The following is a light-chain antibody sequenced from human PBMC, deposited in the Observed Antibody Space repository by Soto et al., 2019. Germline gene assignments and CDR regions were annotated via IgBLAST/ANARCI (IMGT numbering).Light chain of an antibody. Sequence: EIVLTQSPGTLSLSPGERATLSCRASQSVSSSYLAWYQQKPGQAPRLLIYGASSRATGIPDRFSGSGSGTDFTLTISRLEPEDFAVYYCQQYGSSRGTCGQGAKVEIK. V-gene: IGKV3-20*01. J-gene: IGKJ1*01. CDR1: QSVSSSY. CDR3: QQYGSSRGT. CDR2: GAS.